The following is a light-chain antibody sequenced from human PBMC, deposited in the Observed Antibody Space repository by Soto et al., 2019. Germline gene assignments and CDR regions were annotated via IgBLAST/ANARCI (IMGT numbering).Light chain of an antibody. Sequence: ESVLTQSPGTLSLSPGDRATLSCRASQSVRSGHLAWYQQKPGQAPRLVIYDASTRATGIPDRFSGGGSGTDFTLTSSRVEPEDFAVYYCHQYGRSASSITFGTVTKVEIK. CDR3: HQYGRSASSIT. CDR2: DAS. CDR1: QSVRSGH. J-gene: IGKJ3*01. V-gene: IGKV3-20*01.